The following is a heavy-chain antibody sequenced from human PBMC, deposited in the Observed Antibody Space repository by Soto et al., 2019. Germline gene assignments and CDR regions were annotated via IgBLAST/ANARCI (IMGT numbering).Heavy chain of an antibody. CDR3: AREDRPLSWFDP. CDR2: ISAYNGNT. J-gene: IGHJ5*02. V-gene: IGHV1-18*04. Sequence: ASVKVSCKASGYTFTSYGISWVRQAPGQGLEWMGWISAYNGNTNYAQKLQGRVTMTTDTSTSTAYMELRSPRSDDTAVYYCAREDRPLSWFDPWGQGTLVTVSS. CDR1: GYTFTSYG.